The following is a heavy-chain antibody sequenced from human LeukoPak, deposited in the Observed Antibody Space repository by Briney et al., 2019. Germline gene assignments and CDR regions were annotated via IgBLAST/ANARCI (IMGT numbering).Heavy chain of an antibody. CDR3: ARSGVQWQWLLTYDAFDI. V-gene: IGHV3-64*04. CDR1: VFTFSSYS. CDR2: ISSNGGST. Sequence: GGSLRLSCSASVFTFSSYSMHWVRQAPGKGLEYVSAISSNGGSTYYADSVKGRFTISRDNSKNTLFVQMNSLRTEDTAVYYCARSGVQWQWLLTYDAFDIWGQGTMVTVSS. D-gene: IGHD6-19*01. J-gene: IGHJ3*02.